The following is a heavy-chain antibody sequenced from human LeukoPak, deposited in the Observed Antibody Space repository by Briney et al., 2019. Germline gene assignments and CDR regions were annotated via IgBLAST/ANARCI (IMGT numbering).Heavy chain of an antibody. V-gene: IGHV4-39*01. J-gene: IGHJ4*02. CDR3: ARQYYDSTGYYYFDY. D-gene: IGHD3-22*01. Sequence: SETLSLTCTVSGDFITGSTYYWGWIRQPPGKGLEWIGSMYYSGSTYSNPSLRSRVTMSADTSKNQLSLTLKSVTAADTAVYYCARQYYDSTGYYYFDYWGQGTLVTVSS. CDR2: MYYSGST. CDR1: GDFITGSTYY.